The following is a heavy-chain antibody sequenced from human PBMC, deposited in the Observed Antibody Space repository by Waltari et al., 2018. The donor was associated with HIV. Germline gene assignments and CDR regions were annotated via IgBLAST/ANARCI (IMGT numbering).Heavy chain of an antibody. CDR1: GGSISSYY. J-gene: IGHJ2*01. V-gene: IGHV4-59*01. CDR3: ARVESDYGAGADFDL. CDR2: IYYSGST. Sequence: QVQLQESGPGLVKPSETLSLTCTVSGGSISSYYWSWIRQPPGKGLEWIGYIYYSGSTSDTPSLKSRVTISVDTSKNQFSLRLSSVTAADTAVYYCARVESDYGAGADFDLWGRGTLVTVSS. D-gene: IGHD4-17*01.